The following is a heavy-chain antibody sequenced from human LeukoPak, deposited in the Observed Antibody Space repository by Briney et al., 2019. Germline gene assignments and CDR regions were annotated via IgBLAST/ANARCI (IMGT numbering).Heavy chain of an antibody. J-gene: IGHJ4*02. Sequence: PGGSLRLSCAASGFTFDDYAMHWIRQPAGKGLEWIGRIYTSGSTNYNPSLKSRVTMSVDTSKNQFSLKLSSVTAADTAVYYCARMSSSCFDYWGQGTLVTVSS. CDR3: ARMSSSCFDY. CDR2: IYTSGST. CDR1: GFTFDDYA. V-gene: IGHV4-4*07. D-gene: IGHD6-13*01.